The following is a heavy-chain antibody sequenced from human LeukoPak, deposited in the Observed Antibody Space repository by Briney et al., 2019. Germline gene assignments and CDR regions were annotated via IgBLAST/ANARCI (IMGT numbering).Heavy chain of an antibody. CDR1: GGXISSSSYY. CDR3: ARGRSTVTTHFDY. D-gene: IGHD4-17*01. CDR2: IYYSGST. V-gene: IGHV4-31*03. J-gene: IGHJ4*02. Sequence: SETLSLTCTVSGGXISSSSYYWGWIRQPPGKGLEWIGYIYYSGSTYYNPSLKSRVTISVDTSKNQFSLKLSSVTAADTAVYYCARGRSTVTTHFDYWGQGTLVTVSS.